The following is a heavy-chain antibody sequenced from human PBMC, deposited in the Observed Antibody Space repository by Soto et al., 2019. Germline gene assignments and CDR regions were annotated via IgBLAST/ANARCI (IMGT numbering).Heavy chain of an antibody. CDR3: ARGGSSGYYPLDY. CDR2: IYHSGST. CDR1: GGSSSSGGYS. D-gene: IGHD3-22*01. Sequence: PSETLSLTCAVSGGSSSSGGYSWSWIRQPPGKGLEWIGYIYHSGSTYYNPSLKSRVTISVDRSKNQFSLKLSSVTAADTAVYYCARGGSSGYYPLDYWGQGTLVTV. V-gene: IGHV4-30-2*01. J-gene: IGHJ4*02.